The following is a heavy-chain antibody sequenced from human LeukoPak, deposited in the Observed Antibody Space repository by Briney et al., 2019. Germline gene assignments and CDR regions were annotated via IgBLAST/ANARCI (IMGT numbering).Heavy chain of an antibody. CDR1: GFTFSSYG. Sequence: GGSLRLSCAASGFTFSSYGMHWVRQAPGKGLEWVAVIWYDGSNKYYADSVKGRFTISRDNSKNTLYLQMNSLRAEDTAVYYCARDQGAFKEYYYDSSGPWGFDPWGQGTLVTVSS. J-gene: IGHJ5*02. CDR3: ARDQGAFKEYYYDSSGPWGFDP. CDR2: IWYDGSNK. D-gene: IGHD3-22*01. V-gene: IGHV3-33*01.